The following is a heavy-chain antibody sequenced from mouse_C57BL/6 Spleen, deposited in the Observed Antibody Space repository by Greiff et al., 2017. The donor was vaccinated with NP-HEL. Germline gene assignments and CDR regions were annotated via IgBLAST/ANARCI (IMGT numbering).Heavy chain of an antibody. CDR2: IYPGDGDT. D-gene: IGHD2-3*01. CDR1: GYAFSSSW. V-gene: IGHV1-82*01. J-gene: IGHJ3*01. CDR3: ADGYFWFAY. Sequence: VQLQQSGPELVKPGASVKISCKASGYAFSSSWMNWVKQRPGKGLEWIGRIYPGDGDTNYNGKFKGKATLTADKSSSTAYMQRSSLTSEDAAVYCLADGYFWFAYWGQGTLVTVSA.